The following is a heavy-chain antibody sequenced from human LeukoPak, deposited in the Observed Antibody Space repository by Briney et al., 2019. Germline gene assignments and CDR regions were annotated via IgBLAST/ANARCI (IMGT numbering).Heavy chain of an antibody. D-gene: IGHD3-22*01. J-gene: IGHJ5*02. CDR1: GFTFSSYD. CDR2: ICSSSSYI. V-gene: IGHV3-21*01. Sequence: GRSLRLSSAASGFTFSSYDMNWVRQAPGKGLEWFSSICSSSSYIYYADSGRGRLTIARDNAKNSLYLRMNSLRVEDAAVYFCATPVSDSDPPWGQGTLVTVSS. CDR3: ATPVSDSDPP.